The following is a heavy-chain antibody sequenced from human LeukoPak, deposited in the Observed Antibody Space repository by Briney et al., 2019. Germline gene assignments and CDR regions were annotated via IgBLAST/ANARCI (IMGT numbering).Heavy chain of an antibody. CDR3: TVDVGTLVGATPFDY. V-gene: IGHV3-48*04. CDR1: GFTFSVNN. J-gene: IGHJ4*02. CDR2: ISSTGGTI. Sequence: GGSLRLPCAASGFTFSVNNMIWVRQAPGKGLEWVSYISSTGGTIYYADSMKGRFTISRDNAKNSLYLQMNSLKTEDTAVYYCTVDVGTLVGATPFDYWGQGTLVSVSS. D-gene: IGHD1-26*01.